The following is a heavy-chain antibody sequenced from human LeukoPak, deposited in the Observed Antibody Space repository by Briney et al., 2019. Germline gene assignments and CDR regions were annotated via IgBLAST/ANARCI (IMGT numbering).Heavy chain of an antibody. CDR1: GYTFTSYY. CDR2: INPSGGST. CDR3: ARDRYYYDGIDYPYSDAFDI. J-gene: IGHJ3*02. V-gene: IGHV1-46*01. Sequence: ASVKVSCKASGYTFTSYYMHWVRQAPGQGLEWMGIINPSGGSTSYAQKFQGRVTMTRDTSTSTVYMELSSLRSEDTAVYYCARDRYYYDGIDYPYSDAFDIWGQGTMVTVSS. D-gene: IGHD3-22*01.